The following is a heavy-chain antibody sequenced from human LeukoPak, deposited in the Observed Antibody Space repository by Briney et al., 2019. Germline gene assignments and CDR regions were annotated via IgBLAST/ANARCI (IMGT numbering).Heavy chain of an antibody. CDR3: ARQGVGATDC. D-gene: IGHD1-26*01. V-gene: IGHV4-39*01. Sequence: SETLSLTCTVSGGSISSSTYYWAWIRQSPGKGLEWIRSITYSGSTYYNPSLESRVTISVDTSKNQFSLRLISVTAVDTAVYYCARQGVGATDCWGQGTLVTVSS. CDR1: GGSISSSTYY. CDR2: ITYSGST. J-gene: IGHJ4*02.